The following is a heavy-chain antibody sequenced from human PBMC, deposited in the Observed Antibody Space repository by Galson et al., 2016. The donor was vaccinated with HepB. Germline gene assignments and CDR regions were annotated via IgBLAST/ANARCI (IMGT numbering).Heavy chain of an antibody. CDR2: ISSSGKTT. CDR1: GFSFSDYY. Sequence: SLRLSCAASGFSFSDYYMSWIRQAPGKGLERVSYISSSGKTTYYADSVKGRFTISRDNAKNSLHLQLNSLRADDTAVYYCATGGQRYFEHWGQGTLVSVSS. CDR3: ATGGQRYFEH. D-gene: IGHD6-25*01. J-gene: IGHJ1*01. V-gene: IGHV3-11*01.